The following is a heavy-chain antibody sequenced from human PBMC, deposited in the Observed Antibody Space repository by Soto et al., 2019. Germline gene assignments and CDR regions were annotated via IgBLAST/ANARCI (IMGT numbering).Heavy chain of an antibody. V-gene: IGHV1-18*01. CDR3: AREYCTSTSCYGPAY. J-gene: IGHJ4*02. Sequence: GASVKVSCKASGHALASYGVSWVRLDPGQGLEWMGWISADSGNTYYAQRFQGSLTMTTDTSTTTAYMEVGSLRADDTAVYYFAREYCTSTSCYGPAYRAQGTLVPVSS. CDR2: ISADSGNT. D-gene: IGHD2-2*01. CDR1: GHALASYG.